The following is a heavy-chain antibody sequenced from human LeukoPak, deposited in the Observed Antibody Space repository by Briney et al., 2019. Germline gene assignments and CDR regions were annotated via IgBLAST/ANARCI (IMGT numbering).Heavy chain of an antibody. D-gene: IGHD3-3*01. CDR3: AGSPPTIFGVVIILDY. Sequence: GGSLRLSCAASGFTFSSYWMHWVRQAPGKGLVWVSRINSDGSSTSYADSVKGRFTISRDNAKNTLYLQMNSLRAEDTAVYYCAGSPPTIFGVVIILDYWGQGTLVTVSS. CDR1: GFTFSSYW. J-gene: IGHJ4*02. V-gene: IGHV3-74*01. CDR2: INSDGSST.